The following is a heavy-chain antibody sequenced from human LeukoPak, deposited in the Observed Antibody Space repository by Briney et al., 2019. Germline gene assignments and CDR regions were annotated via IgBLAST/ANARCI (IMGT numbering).Heavy chain of an antibody. D-gene: IGHD6-13*01. V-gene: IGHV4-39*01. J-gene: IGHJ6*03. CDR2: IYYSGST. CDR3: ARGGSSWYWYYYYYYMDV. Sequence: SETLSLTCTVSGGSISSSSYYWGWIRQPPGKGLEWIGSIYYSGSTYYNPSLKSRVTISVDTSKNQFSLKLSSVTAADTAVYYCARGGSSWYWYYYYYYMDVWGKGTTVTISS. CDR1: GGSISSSSYY.